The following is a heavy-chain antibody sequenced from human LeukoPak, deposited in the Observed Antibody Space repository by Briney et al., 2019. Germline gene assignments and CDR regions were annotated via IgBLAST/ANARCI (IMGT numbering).Heavy chain of an antibody. V-gene: IGHV4-59*08. J-gene: IGHJ3*02. Sequence: SETLSLTCTVSGGSISSYYWSWIRQPPGEGLEWIGYIYYSGSTNYNPSLKSRVTISVDTSKNQFSLKLSSVTAADTAVYYCARHRGDYYDSSGHAFDIWGQGTMVTVSS. D-gene: IGHD3-22*01. CDR2: IYYSGST. CDR1: GGSISSYY. CDR3: ARHRGDYYDSSGHAFDI.